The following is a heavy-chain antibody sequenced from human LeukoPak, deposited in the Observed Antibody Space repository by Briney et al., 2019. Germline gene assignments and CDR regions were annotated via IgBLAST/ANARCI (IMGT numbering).Heavy chain of an antibody. CDR2: ITGSRSYI. Sequence: GGSLRLSCAASGFAFSTYNMDWVRQAPGKGLEWVSSITGSRSYISYADSVKGRFTISRDNANNSLFLQMDSLRAEDTAVYYCARARGAASVSIWGLSAFDVWGHGAVVTVSS. V-gene: IGHV3-21*01. D-gene: IGHD5/OR15-5a*01. J-gene: IGHJ3*01. CDR3: ARARGAASVSIWGLSAFDV. CDR1: GFAFSTYN.